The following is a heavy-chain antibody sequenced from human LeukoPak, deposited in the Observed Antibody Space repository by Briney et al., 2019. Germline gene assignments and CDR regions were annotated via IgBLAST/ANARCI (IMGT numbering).Heavy chain of an antibody. CDR3: ARGHDSSLGYFDY. CDR1: GFTFSSYG. CDR2: ISYDGSNK. D-gene: IGHD3-22*01. Sequence: GGSLRLSCAASGFTFSSYGMHWVRQAPGKGLEWVAVISYDGSNKYYADSVKGRFTISRDNSKNTLYQQMNSLRAEDTAVYYCARGHDSSLGYFDYWGQGTLVTVSS. J-gene: IGHJ4*02. V-gene: IGHV3-30*03.